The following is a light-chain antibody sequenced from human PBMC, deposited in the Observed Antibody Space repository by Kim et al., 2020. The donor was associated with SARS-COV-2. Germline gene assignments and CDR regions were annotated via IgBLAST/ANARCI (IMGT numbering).Light chain of an antibody. V-gene: IGLV2-11*01. Sequence: GQSITISCTGTSSDVGGYNYVSWYQYQPGKAPKLIIYDVTKRPSGVPDRFSASRSDNTASLTISGLQAEDEADYYCCSYAGSYTLVFGGGTKVTV. CDR3: CSYAGSYTLV. CDR1: SSDVGGYNY. J-gene: IGLJ2*01. CDR2: DVT.